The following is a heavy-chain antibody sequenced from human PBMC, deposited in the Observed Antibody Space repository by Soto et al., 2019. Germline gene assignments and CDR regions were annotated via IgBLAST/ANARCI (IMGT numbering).Heavy chain of an antibody. CDR2: IQHSGGT. J-gene: IGHJ4*02. CDR1: GGSITSGDSS. CDR3: ARGGGYGDYFDY. Sequence: QLQLQESGSGLVKPSQTLSLTCGVSGGSITSGDSSWTWIRQTPGTGLEWIGNIQHSGGTYYNPSLKSRVTISLDRSNNQFSLKLSSVTAADTAVYYCARGGGYGDYFDYWGQGTLVTVSS. V-gene: IGHV4-30-2*01. D-gene: IGHD1-26*01.